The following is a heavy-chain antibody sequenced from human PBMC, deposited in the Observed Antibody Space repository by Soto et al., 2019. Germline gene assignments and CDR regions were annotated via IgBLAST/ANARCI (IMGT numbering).Heavy chain of an antibody. J-gene: IGHJ5*02. Sequence: PGGSLRLSCAASGFTFKNHAMAWVRQAPGRGLEWVSSIVAGGASYYADSGRGRFTIARDDVVNTLILHINGLRAADTAGYYCAKGGYSYRAASWGQGDLVTVSS. CDR2: IVAGGAS. CDR3: AKGGYSYRAAS. V-gene: IGHV3-23*01. CDR1: GFTFKNHA. D-gene: IGHD5-18*01.